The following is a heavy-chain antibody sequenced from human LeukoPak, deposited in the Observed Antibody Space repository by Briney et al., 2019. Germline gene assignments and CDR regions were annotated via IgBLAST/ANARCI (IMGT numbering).Heavy chain of an antibody. CDR3: ARWYSSGWAFDY. CDR1: GGTISSYY. V-gene: IGHV4-59*08. J-gene: IGHJ4*02. D-gene: IGHD6-19*01. Sequence: SETLSHTCTVSGGTISSYYWNWIRQPPGKGLEWIGYVHYSGSTKYNPSLKSRVTISVDTSKNQFSLKLSSVTAADTAVYYCARWYSSGWAFDYWGQGTLVTVSS. CDR2: VHYSGST.